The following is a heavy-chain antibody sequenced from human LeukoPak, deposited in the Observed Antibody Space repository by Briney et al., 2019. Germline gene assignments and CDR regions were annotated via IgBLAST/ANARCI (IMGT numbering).Heavy chain of an antibody. J-gene: IGHJ4*02. CDR2: IYHNGST. D-gene: IGHD2-2*01. V-gene: IGHV4-38-2*02. Sequence: SETLSLTCTVSGGSISSYWSWIRQPPGKGLEWIGSIYHNGSTYYNPSLHSRVIISVDPSKNQFSLKLSSVTAADAAVYYGAKRYCSSTTCYDDRGAFDYWGQGTLVTVSS. CDR1: GGSISSY. CDR3: AKRYCSSTTCYDDRGAFDY.